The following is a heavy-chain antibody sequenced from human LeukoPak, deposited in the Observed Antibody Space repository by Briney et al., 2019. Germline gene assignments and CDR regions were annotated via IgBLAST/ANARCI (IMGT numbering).Heavy chain of an antibody. V-gene: IGHV4-30-2*01. CDR2: IYHSGST. J-gene: IGHJ4*02. D-gene: IGHD3-10*01. CDR1: GGSISSGNYY. Sequence: SETLSLTCTVSGGSISSGNYYWTWIRQPPGKGLEWIGYIYHSGSTYYNPSLKSRVTISVDKSKNQFSLKLSSVTAADTAVYYRARSITMVRGVTCFDYWGQGTLVTVSS. CDR3: ARSITMVRGVTCFDY.